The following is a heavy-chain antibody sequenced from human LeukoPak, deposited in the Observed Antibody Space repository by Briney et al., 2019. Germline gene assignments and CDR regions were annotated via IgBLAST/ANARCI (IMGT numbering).Heavy chain of an antibody. Sequence: SETLSLTCTISGGSISSYYWSWIRQPPGKGLEWIGYIYYTGSTNHNPSLKSRVTMSVDSSKNQFSLRLTSATAADTAVYYCARGGDSTGYYGDAFDVWGQGTMVSVSS. D-gene: IGHD3-22*01. V-gene: IGHV4-59*12. CDR1: GGSISSYY. CDR3: ARGGDSTGYYGDAFDV. CDR2: IYYTGST. J-gene: IGHJ3*01.